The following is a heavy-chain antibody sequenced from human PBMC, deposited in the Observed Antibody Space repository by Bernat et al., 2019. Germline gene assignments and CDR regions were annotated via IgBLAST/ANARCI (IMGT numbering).Heavy chain of an antibody. V-gene: IGHV1-8*01. CDR3: ARAVTDYYYYYYMDV. D-gene: IGHD4-23*01. J-gene: IGHJ6*03. CDR1: GYTFTSYD. CDR2: MNPNSGNT. Sequence: QVQLVQSGAEVKKPGSSVKVSCKASGYTFTSYDINWVRQATGQGLEWMGWMNPNSGNTGYAQKFQGRVTMTRNTSISTAYMELSSLRSEDTAVYYCARAVTDYYYYYYMDVWGKGTTVTVSS.